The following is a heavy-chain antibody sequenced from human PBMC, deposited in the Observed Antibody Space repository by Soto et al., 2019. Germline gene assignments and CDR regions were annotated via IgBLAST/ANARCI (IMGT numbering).Heavy chain of an antibody. Sequence: QLQLQESGPGLVKPSETLSLTCTVSGGSSSSSSYYWAWIRQPPGKGLARFGSIDYSGSTYYNPSPESRAPIPYNASKNEFALNLTSGTAADTAVYYGARHVAVSGYGCYFDQGGQGTLVTVSS. V-gene: IGHV4-39*01. J-gene: IGHJ4*02. CDR2: IDYSGST. CDR3: ARHVAVSGYGCYFDQ. CDR1: GGSSSSSSYY. D-gene: IGHD5-12*01.